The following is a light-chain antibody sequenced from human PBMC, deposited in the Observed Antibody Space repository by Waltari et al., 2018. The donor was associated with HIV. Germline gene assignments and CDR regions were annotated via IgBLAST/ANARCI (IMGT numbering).Light chain of an antibody. Sequence: QAVVTQEPSLTVSPGATVTLTCGSSTGAVTSGHYPYWFQQKPGQAPTTVIYDTKNKPSWTPARFSGSLVGDKAALTLSGAQPEDEADYYCLLSYSGGPWVFGGGTKLTVL. CDR1: TGAVTSGHY. CDR3: LLSYSGGPWV. CDR2: DTK. V-gene: IGLV7-46*01. J-gene: IGLJ3*02.